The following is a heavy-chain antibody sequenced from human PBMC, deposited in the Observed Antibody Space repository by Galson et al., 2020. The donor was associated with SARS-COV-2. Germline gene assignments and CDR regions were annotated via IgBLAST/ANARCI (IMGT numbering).Heavy chain of an antibody. J-gene: IGHJ6*02. D-gene: IGHD2-2*01. CDR2: IYTSGST. Sequence: ETSETLSLTCTVSGGSISSYYWSWIRQPAGKGLEWIGRIYTSGSTNYNPSLKSRVTMSVDTSKNQFSLKLSPVTAADTAVYYCARYCSSTSWYYGAYGMHVWGQGTTVTVSS. V-gene: IGHV4-4*07. CDR1: GGSISSYY. CDR3: ARYCSSTSWYYGAYGMHV.